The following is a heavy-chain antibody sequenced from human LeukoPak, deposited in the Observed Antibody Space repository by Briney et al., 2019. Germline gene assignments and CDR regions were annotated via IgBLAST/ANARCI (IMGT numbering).Heavy chain of an antibody. CDR3: ARVGRTANDAFDI. D-gene: IGHD2-21*02. V-gene: IGHV3-48*04. CDR2: ISSSSSTI. J-gene: IGHJ3*02. CDR1: GFTFSSYS. Sequence: PGGSLRLSCAASGFTFSSYSMNWVRQAPGKGLEWVSYISSSSSTIYYADSVKGRFTISRDNAKNSLYLQMNSLRAEDTAVYYCARVGRTANDAFDIWGQGTMVTVSS.